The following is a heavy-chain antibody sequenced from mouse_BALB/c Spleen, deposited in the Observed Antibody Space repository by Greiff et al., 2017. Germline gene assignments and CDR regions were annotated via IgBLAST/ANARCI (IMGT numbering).Heavy chain of an antibody. D-gene: IGHD6-1*01. CDR1: GYSITSGYY. Sequence: EVKLMESGPGLVKPSQSLSLTCSVTGYSITSGYYWNWIRQFPGNKLEWMGYISYDGSNNYNPSLKNRISITRDTSKNQFFLKLNSVTTEDTATYYCARNPSFAWFAYWGQGTLVTVSA. CDR3: ARNPSFAWFAY. V-gene: IGHV3-6*02. J-gene: IGHJ3*01. CDR2: ISYDGSN.